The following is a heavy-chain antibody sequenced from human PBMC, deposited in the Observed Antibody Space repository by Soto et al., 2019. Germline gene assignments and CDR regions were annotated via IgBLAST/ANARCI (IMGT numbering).Heavy chain of an antibody. J-gene: IGHJ4*02. CDR1: GYTFTSSG. D-gene: IGHD3-22*01. V-gene: IGHV1-18*01. CDR2: ISAYNGNT. CDR3: ACTLIGVDAELPDY. Sequence: GASVKVSCKASGYTFTSSGISWVRQAPGQELEWMGWISAYNGNTNYAQKLQGRVTMTTDTHTSTAYMELRSLRSDDTAVYCFACTLIGVDAELPDYWGQGTLVIVSS.